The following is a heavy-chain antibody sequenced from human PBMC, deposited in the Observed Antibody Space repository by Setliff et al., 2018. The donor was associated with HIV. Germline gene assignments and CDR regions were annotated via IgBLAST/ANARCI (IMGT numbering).Heavy chain of an antibody. CDR2: ISSRSTYI. J-gene: IGHJ4*02. Sequence: PGESLRLSCAASGFTFSSYSMHWVRQAPGKGLEWVSSISSRSTYIYYRDSVKGRFTISRDNAKNTLYLQMNSLRAADTAVYYCTRNSGSWDFDYWGQGALVTVSS. D-gene: IGHD1-26*01. V-gene: IGHV3-21*01. CDR3: TRNSGSWDFDY. CDR1: GFTFSSYS.